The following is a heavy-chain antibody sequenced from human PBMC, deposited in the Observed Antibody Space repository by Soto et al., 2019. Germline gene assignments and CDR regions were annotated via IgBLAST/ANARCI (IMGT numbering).Heavy chain of an antibody. Sequence: QVQLVQSGAEVKKPGSSVKVSCKASGGTFSSYAISWVRQAPGQGLEWMGGVIPIFGTANYAQKFQGRVTITADESTSTAYMELSRLRSEDTAVYYCAREVAVAGDYWYFDLWGRGTLVTVSS. V-gene: IGHV1-69*01. D-gene: IGHD6-19*01. J-gene: IGHJ2*01. CDR3: AREVAVAGDYWYFDL. CDR1: GGTFSSYA. CDR2: VIPIFGTA.